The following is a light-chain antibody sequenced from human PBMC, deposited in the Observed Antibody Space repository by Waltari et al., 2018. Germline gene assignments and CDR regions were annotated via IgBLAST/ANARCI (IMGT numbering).Light chain of an antibody. J-gene: IGLJ2*01. Sequence: QSVLTQPPSVSGAPGQRITIPCTGSSSNFGAGYDVLWYRQLPGTAPKLLISGNDTRPSGVPDRFSGSKSGTSASLGITGLQAEDEADYYCQSYDTSLRAVFGGGTKVIVL. CDR3: QSYDTSLRAV. V-gene: IGLV1-40*01. CDR2: GND. CDR1: SSNFGAGYD.